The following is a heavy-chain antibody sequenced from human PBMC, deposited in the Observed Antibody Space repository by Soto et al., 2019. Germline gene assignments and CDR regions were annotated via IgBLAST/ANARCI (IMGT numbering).Heavy chain of an antibody. CDR2: IYYSGST. V-gene: IGHV4-59*01. D-gene: IGHD6-19*01. Sequence: PSETLSLTCTVSGGSISSYYWSWIRQPPGKGLEWIGYIYYSGSTNYNPSLKSRVTISVDTSKNQFSLKLSSVTAADTAVYYCASLRIAVAGMRFAPWGQGTLVTVSS. J-gene: IGHJ5*02. CDR1: GGSISSYY. CDR3: ASLRIAVAGMRFAP.